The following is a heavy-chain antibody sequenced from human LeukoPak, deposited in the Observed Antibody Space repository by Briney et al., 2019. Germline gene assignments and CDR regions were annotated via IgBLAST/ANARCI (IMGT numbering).Heavy chain of an antibody. Sequence: GESLQISAKCSAYSFTSYWIGWVRQLPGKGLEWMGIIYPTDSDIRYSPAYQGQVTISVDKSTSTAYLQWNSLKDSDTAMYYCARGGGRYYYGSGFDYWGQGTLVTVSS. J-gene: IGHJ4*02. D-gene: IGHD3-10*01. CDR2: IYPTDSDI. CDR3: ARGGGRYYYGSGFDY. V-gene: IGHV5-51*01. CDR1: AYSFTSYW.